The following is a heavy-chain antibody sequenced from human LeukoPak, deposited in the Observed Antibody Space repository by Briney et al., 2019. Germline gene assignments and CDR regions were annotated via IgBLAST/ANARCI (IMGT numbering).Heavy chain of an antibody. D-gene: IGHD2-15*01. CDR2: IYTRGST. Sequence: SETLSLTCTVSGGSINNYYGSWIRQPAGKGLEWIGRIYTRGSTNYNPSLKSRVTMSVDTSKNQFSLKLSSVTAADTAVYYCATGCYCSADICSGGDAFDIWGQGTMVSVSS. CDR3: ATGCYCSADICSGGDAFDI. V-gene: IGHV4-4*07. J-gene: IGHJ3*02. CDR1: GGSINNYY.